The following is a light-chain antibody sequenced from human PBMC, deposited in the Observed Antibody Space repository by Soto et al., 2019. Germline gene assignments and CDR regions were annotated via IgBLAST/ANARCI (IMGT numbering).Light chain of an antibody. CDR3: QHYNSYSEA. CDR2: KAS. V-gene: IGKV1-5*03. Sequence: DIQMTQSPSTLSASVGDGVTITCRASQSISSWLALYQQKPGKAPKLLIYKASSLESGVPSRFSGSGSGTEFTLTISRLQPDDFATYYCQHYNSYSEAFGQGTKVDIK. CDR1: QSISSW. J-gene: IGKJ1*01.